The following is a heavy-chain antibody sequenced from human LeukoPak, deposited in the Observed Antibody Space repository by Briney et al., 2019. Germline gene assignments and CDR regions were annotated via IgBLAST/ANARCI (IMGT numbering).Heavy chain of an antibody. V-gene: IGHV4-38-2*02. Sequence: SETLSLTCTVSGYSISSGYYWGWIRQPPGKGLEWIGSIYYSGSTYYNPSLKSRVTISVDTSKNQFSLKLSSVTAADTAVYYCARESTVTTGTFDYWGQGTLVTVSS. CDR3: ARESTVTTGTFDY. CDR2: IYYSGST. J-gene: IGHJ4*02. D-gene: IGHD4-11*01. CDR1: GYSISSGYY.